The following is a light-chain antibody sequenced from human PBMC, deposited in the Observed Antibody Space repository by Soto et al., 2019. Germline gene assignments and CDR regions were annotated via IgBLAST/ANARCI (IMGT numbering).Light chain of an antibody. CDR1: KLGDKF. CDR3: QAWDSSSVV. Sequence: SYELTQSPSVSVSPGRTASITCSGDKLGDKFAYWYQQKPGQSPVVVIYEDRKRPSGIPERFSGSNSGNTATLTISGTQAMDEADYYCQAWDSSSVVFGGGTKVTVL. J-gene: IGLJ2*01. V-gene: IGLV3-1*01. CDR2: EDR.